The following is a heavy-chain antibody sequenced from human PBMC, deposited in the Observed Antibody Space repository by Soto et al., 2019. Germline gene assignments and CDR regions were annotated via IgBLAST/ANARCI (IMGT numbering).Heavy chain of an antibody. CDR3: ARDSRYCGGDCYLETHAEYFQH. D-gene: IGHD2-21*02. J-gene: IGHJ1*01. V-gene: IGHV3-30-3*01. CDR2: ISYDGSNK. Sequence: GGSLRLSCAASGFTFSSYAMHWVRQAPGKGLEWVAVISYDGSNKYYADSVKGRFTISRDNSKNTLYLQMNSLRAEDTAVYYCARDSRYCGGDCYLETHAEYFQHWGQGTLVTVSS. CDR1: GFTFSSYA.